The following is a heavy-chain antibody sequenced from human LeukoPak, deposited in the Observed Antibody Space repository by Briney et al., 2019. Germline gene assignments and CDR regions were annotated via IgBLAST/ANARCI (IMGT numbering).Heavy chain of an antibody. Sequence: ASVKVSCKASGYTFTSYGISWVRQAPGQGLEWMGWISAYNGNTNYAQKLQGRVTMTTDTSTSTAYMELRSLRSDDTAVYYCAGYYGSGSYYTHWFDPWGQGTLVTVSS. D-gene: IGHD3-10*01. CDR3: AGYYGSGSYYTHWFDP. V-gene: IGHV1-18*01. CDR2: ISAYNGNT. CDR1: GYTFTSYG. J-gene: IGHJ5*02.